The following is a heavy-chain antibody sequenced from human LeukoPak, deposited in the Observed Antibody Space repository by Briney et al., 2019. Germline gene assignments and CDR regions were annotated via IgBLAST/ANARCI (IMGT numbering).Heavy chain of an antibody. D-gene: IGHD3-22*01. CDR3: AKDYYYDSSGYEDPAEYFQH. V-gene: IGHV3-23*01. CDR2: ISGSGGST. J-gene: IGHJ1*01. Sequence: GGSLRLSCAASGFTFSSYAMSWVRQAPGKGLEWVSAISGSGGSTYYADSVKGRFTISRDNSKNTLYLQMNSLRAEDTAVYYCAKDYYYDSSGYEDPAEYFQHWGQGTLVTVSS. CDR1: GFTFSSYA.